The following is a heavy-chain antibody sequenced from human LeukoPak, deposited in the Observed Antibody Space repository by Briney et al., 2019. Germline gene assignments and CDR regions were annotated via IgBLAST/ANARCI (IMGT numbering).Heavy chain of an antibody. CDR2: IYSGGST. J-gene: IGHJ4*02. V-gene: IGHV3-53*01. CDR3: ARAGTTGSSLFDY. D-gene: IGHD1-1*01. Sequence: GGSLRLSCAASGFTFSSYAMSWVRQAPGKGLEWVSVIYSGGSTYYADSVKGRFTISRDNSKNTLYLQMNSLRAEDTAVYYCARAGTTGSSLFDYWGQGTLVTVSS. CDR1: GFTFSSYA.